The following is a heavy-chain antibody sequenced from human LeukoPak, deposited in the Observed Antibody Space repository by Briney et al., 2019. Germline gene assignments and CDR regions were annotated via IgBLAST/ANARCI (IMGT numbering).Heavy chain of an antibody. CDR1: GYTFTSYG. CDR3: AREDGILTGYLRRYYYYGMDV. D-gene: IGHD3-9*01. Sequence: ASVTVSCKASGYTFTSYGISWVRQAPGQGLEWMGWISAYNGNTNYAQKLQGRVTMTTDTSTSTAYMELRSLRSDDTAVYYCAREDGILTGYLRRYYYYGMDVWGQGTTVTVSS. J-gene: IGHJ6*02. V-gene: IGHV1-18*01. CDR2: ISAYNGNT.